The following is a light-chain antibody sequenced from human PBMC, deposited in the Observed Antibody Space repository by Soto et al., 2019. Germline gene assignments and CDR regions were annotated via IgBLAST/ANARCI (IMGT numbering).Light chain of an antibody. CDR1: QSISSW. CDR3: QQYENYWT. V-gene: IGKV1-5*01. CDR2: DAS. J-gene: IGKJ1*01. Sequence: DSQMTQYPSTLSATAGDRVTITCRASQSISSWLAWYQHKPGKAPKLLIYDASNLDSGVPSRFSGSGSGTEFSLTISNLQPDDCATYYCQQYENYWTFGQGTKVDI.